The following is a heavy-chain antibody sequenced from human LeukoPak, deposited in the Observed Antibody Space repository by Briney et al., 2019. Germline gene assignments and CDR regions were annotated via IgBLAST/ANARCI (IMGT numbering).Heavy chain of an antibody. CDR1: GYSFTSYW. CDR2: IYPGDSDT. V-gene: IGHV5-51*01. D-gene: IGHD3-22*01. J-gene: IGHJ4*02. Sequence: GESLKISCKGSGYSFTSYWIGWVRQMPGKGLEWMGIIYPGDSDTRYSPSFQGQVTISADKSISTAYLQWSSLKVSDTAMYYCARLYDSSGYYQYYFDYWGQGTLVTVSS. CDR3: ARLYDSSGYYQYYFDY.